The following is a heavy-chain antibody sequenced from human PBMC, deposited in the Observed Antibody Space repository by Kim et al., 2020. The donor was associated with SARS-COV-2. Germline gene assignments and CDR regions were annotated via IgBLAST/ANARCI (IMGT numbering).Heavy chain of an antibody. V-gene: IGHV4-34*01. CDR1: GGSFRGYY. CDR2: IYHSGST. CDR3: ASSWGYCGEDCLYGWFDA. J-gene: IGHJ5*02. Sequence: SETLSLTCGVQGGSFRGYYWSWIRQPPGKGLEWIGEIYHSGSTNYNPSLKSRVTMSVDTSKSQFSLRLSSVTAADTAVYYCASSWGYCGEDCLYGWFDAWGQGVLVTVSS. D-gene: IGHD2-21*02.